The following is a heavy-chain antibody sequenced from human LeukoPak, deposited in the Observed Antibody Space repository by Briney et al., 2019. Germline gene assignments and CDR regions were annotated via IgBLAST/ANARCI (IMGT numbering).Heavy chain of an antibody. CDR2: IYYSGST. CDR3: ARSRMGEIDY. CDR1: GGSISSYY. Sequence: KPSETLSLTCTVSGGSISSYYWSWIQQPPGKGLEWIGYIYYSGSTNYNPSLKSRVTISVDTSKNQFSLKLSSVAAADTAVYYCARSRMGEIDYWGQGTLITVSS. V-gene: IGHV4-59*08. D-gene: IGHD3-16*01. J-gene: IGHJ4*02.